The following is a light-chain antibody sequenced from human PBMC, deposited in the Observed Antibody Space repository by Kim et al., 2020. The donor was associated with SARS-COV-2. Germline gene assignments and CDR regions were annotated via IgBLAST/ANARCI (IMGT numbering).Light chain of an antibody. CDR3: CSYAGSLWV. CDR1: SSDVGGYNS. J-gene: IGLJ3*02. CDR2: DVN. Sequence: QSALTQPRSVSGSPGQSVTISCTGTSSDVGGYNSVSWYQHHPGKAPKFMIYDVNKRPSGVPDRFSGSKSGDTASLTISGLQAEDEADYYCCSYAGSLWVFGGGTKLTVL. V-gene: IGLV2-11*01.